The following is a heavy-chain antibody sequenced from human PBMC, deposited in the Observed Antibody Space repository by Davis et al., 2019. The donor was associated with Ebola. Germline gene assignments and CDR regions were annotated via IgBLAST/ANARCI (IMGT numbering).Heavy chain of an antibody. Sequence: GESLKISCAASGFTFSMYWMYWVRQAPGKGLVWVARIKGDGSSINYADSVKGRFTISRDNSKNTLYLELNSVRAEDTAIYYCVKDFTLSTWGQGTLVTVSS. CDR3: VKDFTLST. V-gene: IGHV3-74*01. J-gene: IGHJ5*02. CDR1: GFTFSMYW. CDR2: IKGDGSSI. D-gene: IGHD3-3*01.